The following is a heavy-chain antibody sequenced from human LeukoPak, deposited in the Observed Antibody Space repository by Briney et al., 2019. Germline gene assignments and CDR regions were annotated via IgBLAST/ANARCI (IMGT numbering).Heavy chain of an antibody. D-gene: IGHD5-24*01. Sequence: GASVKVSCKASGYTFTSYDINWVRQATGQGLEWMGWINPNSGGSNYAQKFQGRVTITSDTSINTAYMELSRLISDDTAVYYCAGDGYNSRRFFDYWGQGTLVTVSS. J-gene: IGHJ4*02. CDR1: GYTFTSYD. V-gene: IGHV1-2*02. CDR3: AGDGYNSRRFFDY. CDR2: INPNSGGS.